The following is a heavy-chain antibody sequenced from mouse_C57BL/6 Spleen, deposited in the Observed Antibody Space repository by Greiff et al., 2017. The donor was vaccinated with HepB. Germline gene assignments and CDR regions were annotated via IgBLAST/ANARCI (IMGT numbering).Heavy chain of an antibody. CDR3: ARQGGGYGNYRYFDV. V-gene: IGHV5-6*01. CDR2: ISSGGSYT. D-gene: IGHD2-1*01. Sequence: EVKLVESGGDLVKPGGSLKLSCAASGFTFSSYGMSWVRQTPDKRLEWVATISSGGSYTYYPDSVKGRFTISRDNAKNTLYLQMSSLKSEDTAMYYCARQGGGYGNYRYFDVWGTGTTVTVSS. J-gene: IGHJ1*03. CDR1: GFTFSSYG.